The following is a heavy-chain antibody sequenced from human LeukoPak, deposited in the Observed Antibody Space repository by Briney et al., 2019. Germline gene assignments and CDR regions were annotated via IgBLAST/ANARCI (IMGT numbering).Heavy chain of an antibody. V-gene: IGHV3-66*02. CDR3: ARDRAAAAGTFDY. Sequence: GGSLRLSCAASGFTVSSNSMSWVRQAPGKGLEWVSVIYSGGSTYYADSVKGRFTISRDNPKNTLYLQMNSLRAEDTAVYYCARDRAAAAGTFDYWGQGALVTVSS. J-gene: IGHJ4*02. D-gene: IGHD6-13*01. CDR2: IYSGGST. CDR1: GFTVSSNS.